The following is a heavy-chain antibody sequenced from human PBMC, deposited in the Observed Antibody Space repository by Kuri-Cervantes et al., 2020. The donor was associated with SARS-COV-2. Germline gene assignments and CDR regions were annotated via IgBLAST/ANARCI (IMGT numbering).Heavy chain of an antibody. J-gene: IGHJ3*02. D-gene: IGHD3-3*01. CDR3: ARRYYDFWSGYSNAFDI. Sequence: GGSLRLSCAASGFTFDDYGMSWVRQAPGKGLEWVSGISWNSGSIGYADSVKGRFTISRDNAKNSLYLQMNSLRAEDTAVYYCARRYYDFWSGYSNAFDIWGQGTMVTVSS. CDR1: GFTFDDYG. V-gene: IGHV3-20*04. CDR2: ISWNSGSI.